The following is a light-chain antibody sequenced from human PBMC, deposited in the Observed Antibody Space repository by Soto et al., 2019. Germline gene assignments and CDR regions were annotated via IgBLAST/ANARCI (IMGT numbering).Light chain of an antibody. CDR2: EVS. V-gene: IGLV2-14*01. Sequence: QSALTQPASVSGSPGQSITISCTGTSSDVGGYNYVSWYQQHPGKAPKLMIYEVSNRPSGVSNRFSGSKSGNTASLTISGLQAEDEADYYCSSYTSSSTLEGVFGGGPKLTVL. J-gene: IGLJ3*02. CDR3: SSYTSSSTLEGV. CDR1: SSDVGGYNY.